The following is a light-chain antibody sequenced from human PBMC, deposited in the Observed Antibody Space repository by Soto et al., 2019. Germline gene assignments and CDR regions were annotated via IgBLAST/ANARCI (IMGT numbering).Light chain of an antibody. CDR3: SSFAGPVWV. Sequence: QSVLTQPPSASGTPGQTVTISCSGSSSNIGSEYVYWYQQFPGTAPRLLIYNNNRRPSGVPDRFSGSKSGTSASLAISGLRSEDEADYYCSSFAGPVWVFGGGTQLTVL. J-gene: IGLJ3*02. CDR2: NNN. V-gene: IGLV1-47*01. CDR1: SSNIGSEY.